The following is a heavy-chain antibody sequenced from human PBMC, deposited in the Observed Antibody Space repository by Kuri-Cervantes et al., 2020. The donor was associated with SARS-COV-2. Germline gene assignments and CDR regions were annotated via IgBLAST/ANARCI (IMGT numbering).Heavy chain of an antibody. J-gene: IGHJ6*02. Sequence: SETLSLTCAVSGGSISSSNWWSWVRQPPGKGLEWIGEIYHSGSTNYNPSLKSRVTISVDKSKNQFSLKLSSVTAADTAVYYCARLYGDSKDYYYYGMDVWGQGTTVTVSS. D-gene: IGHD4-17*01. CDR1: GGSISSSNW. CDR2: IYHSGST. V-gene: IGHV4-4*02. CDR3: ARLYGDSKDYYYYGMDV.